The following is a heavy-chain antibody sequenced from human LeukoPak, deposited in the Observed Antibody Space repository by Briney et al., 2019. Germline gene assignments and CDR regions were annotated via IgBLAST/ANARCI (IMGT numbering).Heavy chain of an antibody. CDR3: ARTMVRGNWFDP. D-gene: IGHD3-10*01. V-gene: IGHV1-2*02. J-gene: IGHJ5*02. CDR2: INPNSGGT. CDR1: GYTFTGYY. Sequence: ASVKVSCKASGYTFTGYYMHWVRQAPGQGLEWMGWINPNSGGTNYAQKFQGRVTMTRDTSISTAYMGLSRLRSDDTAVYYCARTMVRGNWFDPWGQGTLVTVSS.